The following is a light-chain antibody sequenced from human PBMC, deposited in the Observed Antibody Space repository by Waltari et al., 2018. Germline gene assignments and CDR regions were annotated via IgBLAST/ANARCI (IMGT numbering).Light chain of an antibody. Sequence: DIQLTQSPYSLSASVGDRVTITCRASQGISSYLAWYQQKPGKAPKLLIYKASSLQSGVPSRFSGSGSGSEFTLTISSLQPEDFAVYYCQQRNSYPPYSFGQGTKVEIK. CDR2: KAS. V-gene: IGKV1-9*01. CDR3: QQRNSYPPYS. CDR1: QGISSY. J-gene: IGKJ2*03.